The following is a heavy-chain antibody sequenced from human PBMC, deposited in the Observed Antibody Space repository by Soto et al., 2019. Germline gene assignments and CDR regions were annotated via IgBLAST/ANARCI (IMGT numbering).Heavy chain of an antibody. V-gene: IGHV3-23*01. CDR2: ISGSGGST. CDR3: AKDLSGGDCP. D-gene: IGHD2-21*02. Sequence: SGGSLRLSCAASGFTLSSYTMNWVRQAPGKGLEWVSSISGSGGSTYYADSVKGRFIISRDNPEDTLYLQMNSLRVEDTAVYYCAKDLSGGDCPWGQGTLVTVSS. J-gene: IGHJ5*02. CDR1: GFTLSSYT.